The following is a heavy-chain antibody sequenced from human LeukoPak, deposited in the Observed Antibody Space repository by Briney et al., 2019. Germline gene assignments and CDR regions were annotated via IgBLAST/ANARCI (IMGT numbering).Heavy chain of an antibody. CDR1: GGSMSSYY. V-gene: IGHV4-59*01. J-gene: IGHJ5*02. CDR3: ARGSVFGVSTNWFDP. Sequence: SETLSLTCTVSGGSMSSYYWSWIRQPPGKGLEWIGYIYYSGTTNYNPSLKSRLTMSVDTSENQFSLRLSSVTAADTAVYYCARGSVFGVSTNWFDPWGQGTLVTVSS. D-gene: IGHD3-3*01. CDR2: IYYSGTT.